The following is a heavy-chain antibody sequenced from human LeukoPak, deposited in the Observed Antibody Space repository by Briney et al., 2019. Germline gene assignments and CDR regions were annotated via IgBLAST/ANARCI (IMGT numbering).Heavy chain of an antibody. CDR3: ANGDYEAFDY. J-gene: IGHJ4*02. Sequence: PGGSLRLSCAASGFTFSSYGMHWVRQAPGKGLEWVAVISYDGSNKYYADSVKGRFTISRDNSKNTLYLQMNSLRAEDTAAYYCANGDYEAFDYWGQGTLVTVSS. V-gene: IGHV3-30*18. CDR2: ISYDGSNK. CDR1: GFTFSSYG. D-gene: IGHD4-17*01.